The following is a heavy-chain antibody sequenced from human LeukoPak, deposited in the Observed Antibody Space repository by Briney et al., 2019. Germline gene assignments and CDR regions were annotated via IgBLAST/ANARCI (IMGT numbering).Heavy chain of an antibody. D-gene: IGHD5-24*01. CDR1: GFTFSNFG. CDR2: ISGGGGST. V-gene: IGHV3-23*01. Sequence: GGSLRLSCAASGFTFSNFGMHWVRQAPGKGLEWVSTISGGGGSTYYADSVKGRFTISRDNSKNTLYLQMNSLRAEDTAVYYCAKGRRDGYNFDFDYWGQGTLVTVSS. J-gene: IGHJ4*02. CDR3: AKGRRDGYNFDFDY.